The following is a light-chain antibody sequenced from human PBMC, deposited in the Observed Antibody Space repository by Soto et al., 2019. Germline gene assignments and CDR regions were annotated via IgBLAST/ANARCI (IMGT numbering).Light chain of an antibody. Sequence: EIVMTQSPATLSVSPGERATLSCRASQSVSSNLAWYQQKPGQAPRLLIYGASTRATGIPARFSGSGSGTEFTITISSLQSEDFGVYYCHQYNNWPQITFGGGTKVEIK. J-gene: IGKJ4*01. CDR2: GAS. CDR1: QSVSSN. CDR3: HQYNNWPQIT. V-gene: IGKV3-15*01.